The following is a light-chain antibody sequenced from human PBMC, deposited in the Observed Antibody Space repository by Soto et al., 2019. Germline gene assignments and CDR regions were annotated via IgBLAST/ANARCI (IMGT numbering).Light chain of an antibody. CDR3: QQYGSSPERT. V-gene: IGKV3-20*01. J-gene: IGKJ4*01. Sequence: EIVLTQSPGTLSLSPGERATLSCRASQSVSSSYLAWYQQKPGQAPRLLIYGASSRDTGIPDRFSGSGSGTDCTLTLSRLEPEDFAVYYCQQYGSSPERTFGGGTKVEIK. CDR2: GAS. CDR1: QSVSSSY.